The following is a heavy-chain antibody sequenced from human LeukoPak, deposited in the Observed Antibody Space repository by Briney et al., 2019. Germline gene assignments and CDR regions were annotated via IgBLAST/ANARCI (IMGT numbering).Heavy chain of an antibody. CDR1: GYSFTNYG. Sequence: ASVKVSCKASGYSFTNYGINWVRQAPGQGLEWMGWISAYNGNTKYAQKLKCRVTMTTDTSTSTAYMELRSLRSDDTAVYYCARAHYCTNGVCYIRRVDYWGQGTLVTVSS. J-gene: IGHJ4*02. CDR2: ISAYNGNT. CDR3: ARAHYCTNGVCYIRRVDY. D-gene: IGHD2-8*01. V-gene: IGHV1-18*01.